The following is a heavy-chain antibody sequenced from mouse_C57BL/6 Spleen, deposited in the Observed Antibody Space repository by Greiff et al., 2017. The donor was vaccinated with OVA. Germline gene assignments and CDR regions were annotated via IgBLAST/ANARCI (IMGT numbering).Heavy chain of an antibody. D-gene: IGHD1-1*01. J-gene: IGHJ4*01. CDR1: GFTFSSYA. Sequence: DVMLVESGEGLVKPGGSLKLSCAASGFTFSSYAMSWVRQTPEKRLEWVAYISSGGDYIYYADTVKGRFTISRDNARNTLYLQMSSLKSEDTAMYYCTRESSSYEAMDYWGQGTSVTVSS. CDR3: TRESSSYEAMDY. V-gene: IGHV5-9-1*02. CDR2: ISSGGDYI.